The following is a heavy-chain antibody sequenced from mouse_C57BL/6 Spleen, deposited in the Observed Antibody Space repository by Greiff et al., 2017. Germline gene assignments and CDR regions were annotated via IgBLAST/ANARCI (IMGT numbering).Heavy chain of an antibody. D-gene: IGHD2-4*01. CDR3: AREGYYDYDGTWFAY. V-gene: IGHV5-17*01. CDR2: ISSGSSTI. CDR1: GFTFSDYG. J-gene: IGHJ3*01. Sequence: EVMLVESGGGLVKPGGSLKLSCAASGFTFSDYGMHWVRQAPEKGLEWVAYISSGSSTIYYADTVKGRFTISRDNAKNTLFLQMTSLRSEDTAMYYCAREGYYDYDGTWFAYWGQGTLVTVSA.